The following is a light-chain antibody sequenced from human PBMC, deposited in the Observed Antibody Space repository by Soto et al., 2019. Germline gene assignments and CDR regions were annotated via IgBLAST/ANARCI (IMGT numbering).Light chain of an antibody. J-gene: IGLJ2*01. CDR2: DVS. Sequence: QSVLTQPASVSGSPGQSITISCTGTSSDVGGYKYVSWYQQHPGKAPKLMIYDVSNRPSGVSNRFSGSKSGNTASLTISGLQPEDEADYYCSSYTSSSILFGGGTKLTVL. CDR1: SSDVGGYKY. V-gene: IGLV2-14*01. CDR3: SSYTSSSIL.